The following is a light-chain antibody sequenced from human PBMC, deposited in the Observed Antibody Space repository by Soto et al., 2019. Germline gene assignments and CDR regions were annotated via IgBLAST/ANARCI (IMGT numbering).Light chain of an antibody. V-gene: IGKV2-24*01. J-gene: IGKJ2*01. CDR1: QSLLHGDGNTY. Sequence: DVVLTQTPLSSPVTLGQPASISCRSSQSLLHGDGNTYLSWLQQRPGQPPRLLLYKISNRLSGVPDRFRGSGAETDLTLKISRVGADDVGVYYCMQATHNPPYTFGQGTKLEIE. CDR2: KIS. CDR3: MQATHNPPYT.